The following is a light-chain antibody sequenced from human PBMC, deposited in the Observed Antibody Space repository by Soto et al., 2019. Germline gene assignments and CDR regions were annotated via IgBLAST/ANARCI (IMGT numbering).Light chain of an antibody. CDR3: SSYTISDTHWV. CDR1: SSDVGGYNH. J-gene: IGLJ3*02. Sequence: QSALTQPASVSGSPGQSITISCTGTSSDVGGYNHVSWYQQHPGKAPKLMIYEVSNRPSGVSNRFSGSKSGNTASLTISGLQAEDEADYYCSSYTISDTHWVFGGGTKVTVL. CDR2: EVS. V-gene: IGLV2-14*01.